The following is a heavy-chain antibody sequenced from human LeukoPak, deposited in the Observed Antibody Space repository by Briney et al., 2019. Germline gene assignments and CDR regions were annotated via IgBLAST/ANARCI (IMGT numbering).Heavy chain of an antibody. Sequence: SETLSLTCAVYGGSFSGYYWSWIRQPPGKGLECIGEINHSESTNYNPSLKSRVTISVDTSKNQFSLKLSSVTAADTAVYYCASSRYYYDSSGLDYWGQGTLVTVSS. CDR2: INHSEST. CDR3: ASSRYYYDSSGLDY. J-gene: IGHJ4*02. D-gene: IGHD3-22*01. V-gene: IGHV4-34*01. CDR1: GGSFSGYY.